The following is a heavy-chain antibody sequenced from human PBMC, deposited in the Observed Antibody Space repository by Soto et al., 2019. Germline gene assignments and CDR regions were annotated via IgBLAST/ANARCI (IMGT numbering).Heavy chain of an antibody. CDR1: GITINGHG. V-gene: IGHV3-30*03. D-gene: IGHD3-3*01. CDR3: DRDIGRGNYKGFDF. J-gene: IGHJ5*01. Sequence: PGGSLRLSCTASGITINGHGMQWVRQAPGKGLEWVAFISNDGSVKYYADSVKGRFTISRDYSKNTLYLQMNSLRDEDTAVYYCDRDIGRGNYKGFDFWGPGTLVTVSS. CDR2: ISNDGSVK.